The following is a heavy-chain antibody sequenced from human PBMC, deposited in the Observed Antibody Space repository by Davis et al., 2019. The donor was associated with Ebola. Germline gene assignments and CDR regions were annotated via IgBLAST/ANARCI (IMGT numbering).Heavy chain of an antibody. CDR2: INAGSGNT. CDR3: ASTHDYGDYDFDY. CDR1: VYTFTSYA. D-gene: IGHD4-17*01. V-gene: IGHV1-3*01. J-gene: IGHJ4*02. Sequence: AASVKVSCKASVYTFTSYAMHWVRQAPGQRLEWMGWINAGSGNTKYSQKFQGRVTITRDTSASTAYMELSSLRSEDTAVYYCASTHDYGDYDFDYWGQGTLVTVAS.